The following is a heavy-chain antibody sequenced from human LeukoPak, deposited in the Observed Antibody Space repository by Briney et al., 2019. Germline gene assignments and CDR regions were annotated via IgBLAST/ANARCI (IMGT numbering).Heavy chain of an antibody. D-gene: IGHD3-10*02. CDR3: ARKLGSGSYYNDFDY. Sequence: SETLSLTCTVSGGSISSGGYYWSWIRQHPGKGLEWIGYIYYSGSTYYNPSLKSRVTISVDTSKNQFSLKLSSVTAADTAVYYCARKLGSGSYYNDFDYWGQGTLVTVSS. J-gene: IGHJ4*02. CDR1: GGSISSGGYY. CDR2: IYYSGST. V-gene: IGHV4-31*03.